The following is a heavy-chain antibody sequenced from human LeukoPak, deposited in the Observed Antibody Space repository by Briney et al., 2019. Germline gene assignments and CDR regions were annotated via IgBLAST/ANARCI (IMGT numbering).Heavy chain of an antibody. J-gene: IGHJ4*02. CDR2: INPSGGST. CDR3: ARGYYDSTGDY. D-gene: IGHD3-22*01. V-gene: IGHV1-46*01. CDR1: GYTFTGYY. Sequence: GASVKVSCKASGYTFTGYYMHWVRQAPGQGLEWMGIINPSGGSTNYAQKFRGRVTMTRDTSTSTFYMELSGLRSEDTAVYYCARGYYDSTGDYWGQGTLVTVSS.